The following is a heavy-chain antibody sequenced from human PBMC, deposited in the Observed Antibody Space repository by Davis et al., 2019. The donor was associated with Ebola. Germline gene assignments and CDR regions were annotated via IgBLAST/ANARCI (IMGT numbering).Heavy chain of an antibody. CDR2: IYDSGFT. V-gene: IGHV4-59*01. D-gene: IGHD6-19*01. J-gene: IGHJ4*02. CDR3: ARGGKTSGWYYYFDY. Sequence: GSLRLSCSVSGGSIRGYHWSWIRQSPGKGLEWIGYIYDSGFTNYNPSLKNRVTLSLDTSKSQFSLKLNFVTAADSAVYYCARGGKTSGWYYYFDYWGQGSLVSVSS. CDR1: GGSIRGYH.